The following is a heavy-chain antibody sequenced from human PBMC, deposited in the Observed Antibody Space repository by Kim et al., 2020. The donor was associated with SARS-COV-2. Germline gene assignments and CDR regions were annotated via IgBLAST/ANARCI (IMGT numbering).Heavy chain of an antibody. J-gene: IGHJ5*02. CDR2: FDPEDGEA. Sequence: ASVKVSCKVSGYTLSELAMHWVRQAPGKGLEWMGGFDPEDGEAIYAQKFQGRLTLTEDTSTDTAYMELSSLRSEDTAVYYCTPAIDGSGYSSRTWWFDPW. CDR3: TPAIDGSGYSSRTWWFDP. V-gene: IGHV1-24*01. CDR1: GYTLSELA. D-gene: IGHD3-22*01.